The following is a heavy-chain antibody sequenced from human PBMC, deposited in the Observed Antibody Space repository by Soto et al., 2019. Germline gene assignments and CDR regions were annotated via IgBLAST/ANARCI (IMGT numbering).Heavy chain of an antibody. V-gene: IGHV3-7*01. CDR3: ARDSGYDILTGYYTGFDP. D-gene: IGHD3-9*01. CDR1: GFTFSSYW. CDR2: IKQDGSEK. J-gene: IGHJ5*02. Sequence: GGSLRLSCAASGFTFSSYWMSWVRQAPGKGLEWVANIKQDGSEKYYVDSVKGRFTISRDNAKNSLYLQMNSLRAEDTAVYYCARDSGYDILTGYYTGFDPWGQGTLVTVSS.